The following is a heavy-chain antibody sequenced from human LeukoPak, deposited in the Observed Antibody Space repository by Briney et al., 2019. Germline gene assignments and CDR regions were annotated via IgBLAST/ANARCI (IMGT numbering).Heavy chain of an antibody. J-gene: IGHJ4*02. CDR3: ARDPGDYYFDY. CDR1: GFTFSSYW. Sequence: WGSLRLSCAASGFTFSSYWMSWVRQAPGKGLEWVANIKQDGSEKYYADSVKGRFTISRDNAKNSLYLQMNSLRAEDTAVYYCARDPGDYYFDYWGQGTLVTVSS. D-gene: IGHD3-10*01. CDR2: IKQDGSEK. V-gene: IGHV3-7*01.